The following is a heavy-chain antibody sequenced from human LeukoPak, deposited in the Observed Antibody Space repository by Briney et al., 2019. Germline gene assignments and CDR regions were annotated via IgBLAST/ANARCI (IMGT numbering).Heavy chain of an antibody. V-gene: IGHV4-4*02. D-gene: IGHD6-13*01. CDR1: GGSISSNNW. CDR2: IYHLGNA. J-gene: IGHJ4*02. CDR3: ARVTGYMTEDYFDY. Sequence: ETLSLTCAVSGGSISSNNWWSWVRQPPGKGLEWIGEIYHLGNANYNPSLQSRVTISVDTSKNQFSLRLSSVTAADTAVYYCARVTGYMTEDYFDYWGQGTLITVSS.